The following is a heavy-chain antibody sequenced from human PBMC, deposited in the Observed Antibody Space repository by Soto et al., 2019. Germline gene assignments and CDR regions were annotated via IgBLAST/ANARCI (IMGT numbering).Heavy chain of an antibody. J-gene: IGHJ4*02. Sequence: SETLSLTCTVSGGSISSGGYYWSWIRQHPGKGLEWIGYIYYSGSTYYNPSLKSRVTISVDTSKNQFSVKLSSVTAADTAVYYCARVSMKDSSGWYYFDYWGQGTLVTVSS. D-gene: IGHD6-19*01. CDR1: GGSISSGGYY. V-gene: IGHV4-31*03. CDR2: IYYSGST. CDR3: ARVSMKDSSGWYYFDY.